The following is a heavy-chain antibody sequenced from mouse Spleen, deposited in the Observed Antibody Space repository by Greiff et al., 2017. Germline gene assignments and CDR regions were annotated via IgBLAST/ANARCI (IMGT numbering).Heavy chain of an antibody. CDR1: GYTFTDYY. CDR2: INPNNGGT. V-gene: IGHV1-26*01. D-gene: IGHD2-3*01. CDR3: ARDFYDGYPTVFDY. Sequence: VQLQQSGPELVKPGASVKISCKASGYTFTDYYMNWVKQSHGKSLEWIGDINPNNGGTSYNQKFKGKATLTVDKSSSTAYMELRSLTSEDSAVYYCARDFYDGYPTVFDYWGQGTTLTVSS. J-gene: IGHJ2*01.